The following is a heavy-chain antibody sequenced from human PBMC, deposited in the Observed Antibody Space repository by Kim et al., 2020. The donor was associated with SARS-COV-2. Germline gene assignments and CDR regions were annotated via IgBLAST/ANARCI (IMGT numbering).Heavy chain of an antibody. CDR3: ARPPRGTTNAFDI. V-gene: IGHV5-51*01. J-gene: IGHJ3*02. D-gene: IGHD4-4*01. Sequence: YSPSFQGQVPISADKSTSTAYLQWSSLKASDTAMYYCARPPRGTTNAFDIWGQGTMVTVSS.